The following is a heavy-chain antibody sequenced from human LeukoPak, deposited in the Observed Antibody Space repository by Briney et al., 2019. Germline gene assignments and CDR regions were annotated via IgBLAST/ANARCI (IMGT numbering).Heavy chain of an antibody. D-gene: IGHD2-2*01. V-gene: IGHV4-34*01. CDR1: GGSFSGYY. J-gene: IGHJ6*02. CDR2: INHSGST. Sequence: SETLSLTCAVYGGSFSGYYWSWIRQPPGKGLEWIGEINHSGSTNYNPSLKSRVTISVDTSKNQFSLKLSSVTAADTAVYYCARVLGYCSSTSCRNYYYYGMDVWGQGTTVTVSS. CDR3: ARVLGYCSSTSCRNYYYYGMDV.